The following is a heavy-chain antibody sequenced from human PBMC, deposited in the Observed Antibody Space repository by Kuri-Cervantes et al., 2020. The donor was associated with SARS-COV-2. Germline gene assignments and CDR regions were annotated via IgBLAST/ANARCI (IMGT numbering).Heavy chain of an antibody. J-gene: IGHJ5*01. CDR2: IYHSGST. Sequence: SETLSLTCTVSGYSISSGYYWGWIRQPPGKGLEWIGSIYHSGSTYYNPSLKSRVTISVDTSKNQFSLKLSSVTAADTAVYYCARVRLRYFDWPTDSWGQGTLVTVSS. V-gene: IGHV4-38-2*02. D-gene: IGHD3-9*01. CDR1: GYSISSGYY. CDR3: ARVRLRYFDWPTDS.